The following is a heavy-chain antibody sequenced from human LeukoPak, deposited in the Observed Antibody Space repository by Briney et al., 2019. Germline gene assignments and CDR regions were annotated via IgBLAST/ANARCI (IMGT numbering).Heavy chain of an antibody. CDR1: GYTFTSYD. Sequence: GASVKVSCKASGYTFTSYDINWVRQATGQGLEWMGWMNPNSGNTGYAQKFQGRVTMTRNTSISTAYMELSSLRSEDTAVYYCARDLRGDYYYDSPLDAFDIWGQGTMVTVSS. D-gene: IGHD3-22*01. CDR3: ARDLRGDYYYDSPLDAFDI. CDR2: MNPNSGNT. V-gene: IGHV1-8*01. J-gene: IGHJ3*02.